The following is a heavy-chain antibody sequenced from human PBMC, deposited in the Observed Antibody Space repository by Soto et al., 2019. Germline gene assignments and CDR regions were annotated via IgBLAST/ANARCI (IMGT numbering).Heavy chain of an antibody. D-gene: IGHD6-19*01. CDR1: GFTFSNYG. Sequence: GGSLRLSCAASGFTFSNYGMHWVRQAPGKGLEWVASIWYDGSNKYYADSVKGRFSISRDNSNDTLSLQMNSLTAEDTAVYYCARVAPYSSGWYFDSWGQGAQVTVSS. V-gene: IGHV3-33*01. CDR2: IWYDGSNK. J-gene: IGHJ4*02. CDR3: ARVAPYSSGWYFDS.